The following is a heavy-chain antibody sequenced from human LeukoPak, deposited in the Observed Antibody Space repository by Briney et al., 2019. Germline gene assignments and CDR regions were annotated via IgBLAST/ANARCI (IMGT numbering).Heavy chain of an antibody. CDR1: GFTFSSYS. CDR2: ISGRSSTK. Sequence: GGSLSLSCAASGFTFSSYSMNWVRQAPGKGLEWVSYISGRSSTKYYADPVKGRFTISRDNAENSLYLQMNSLRVEDTAVYYCARVRLDSGTYSLYYWGQGTLVTVSS. CDR3: ARVRLDSGTYSLYY. J-gene: IGHJ4*02. D-gene: IGHD3-10*01. V-gene: IGHV3-48*01.